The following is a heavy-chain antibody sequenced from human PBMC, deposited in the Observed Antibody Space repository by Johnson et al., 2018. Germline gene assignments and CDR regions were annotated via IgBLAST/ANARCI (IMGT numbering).Heavy chain of an antibody. CDR2: ISYDGGLK. Sequence: QVQLVQAGGGVVQPGRSLRLSCAASGFTFNTYDMNWVRQAPGKGLEWVSEISYDGGLKYYADSVKGRFTISRDNTKNTLSLQMNSLRTEDTALYYCSTNKTGAFDIWGQGTMVTVSS. V-gene: IGHV3-30*03. J-gene: IGHJ3*02. D-gene: IGHD7-27*01. CDR3: STNKTGAFDI. CDR1: GFTFNTYD.